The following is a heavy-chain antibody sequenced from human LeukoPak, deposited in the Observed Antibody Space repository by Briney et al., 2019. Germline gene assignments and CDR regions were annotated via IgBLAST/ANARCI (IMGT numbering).Heavy chain of an antibody. D-gene: IGHD6-13*01. J-gene: IGHJ5*02. CDR1: GFTFSTYN. Sequence: GGSLRLSCAASGFTFSTYNMNWVRQAPGKGLEWVSYISTRSNTIYYADSVKGRFTISRDNAKNSLYLQMNSLRAEDTAVYYCARQREQQLAVVESTNWFDPWGQGTLVTVSS. CDR2: ISTRSNTI. CDR3: ARQREQQLAVVESTNWFDP. V-gene: IGHV3-48*04.